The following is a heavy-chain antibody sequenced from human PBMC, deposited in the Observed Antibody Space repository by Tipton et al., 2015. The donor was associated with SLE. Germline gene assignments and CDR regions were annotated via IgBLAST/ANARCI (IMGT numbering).Heavy chain of an antibody. CDR3: ARGDMIVDY. Sequence: TLSLTCAVYGGSFSGYYWSWIRQPPGKGLEWIGYIYHSGSTNYNPSLKSRVTISVDTSKNQFSLKLSSVTAADTAVYYCARGDMIVDYWGQGTLVTVSS. CDR1: GGSFSGYY. CDR2: IYHSGST. J-gene: IGHJ4*02. D-gene: IGHD3-22*01. V-gene: IGHV4-34*01.